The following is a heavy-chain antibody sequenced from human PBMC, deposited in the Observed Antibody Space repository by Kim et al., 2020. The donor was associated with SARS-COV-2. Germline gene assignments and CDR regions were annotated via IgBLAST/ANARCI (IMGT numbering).Heavy chain of an antibody. CDR3: ARGNWGLYYYCMDV. V-gene: IGHV4-31*01. J-gene: IGHJ6*02. Sequence: NPTLKREITISVDTSKNRFSLKLSSVTDADTAVYYCARGNWGLYYYCMDVWGQGTTVTVSS. D-gene: IGHD7-27*01.